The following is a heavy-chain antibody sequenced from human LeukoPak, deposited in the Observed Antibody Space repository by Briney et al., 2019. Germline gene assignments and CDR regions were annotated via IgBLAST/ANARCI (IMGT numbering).Heavy chain of an antibody. CDR2: INHSGST. Sequence: PSETLPLTCAVYGGSFSGYYWSWIRQPPGKGLEWIGEINHSGSTNYNPSLKSRVTISVDTSKNQFSLKLSSVTAADTAVYYCARGPYYYYMDVWGKGTTVTVSS. J-gene: IGHJ6*03. V-gene: IGHV4-34*01. CDR3: ARGPYYYYMDV. CDR1: GGSFSGYY.